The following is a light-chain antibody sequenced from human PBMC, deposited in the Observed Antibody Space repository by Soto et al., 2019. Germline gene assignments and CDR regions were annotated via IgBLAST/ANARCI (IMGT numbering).Light chain of an antibody. V-gene: IGLV4-69*01. CDR3: QTWGTGFEV. Sequence: QLVLTQSPSASASLGASVKLTCTLSSEHSSYAIVWHQQQPGKSPRFLMRLDSDGSVYKGDGIPDRFSGYLSGAERYLTISSLQSEDEADYYCQTWGTGFEVFGGGTKLTVL. CDR2: LDSDGSV. J-gene: IGLJ3*02. CDR1: SEHSSYA.